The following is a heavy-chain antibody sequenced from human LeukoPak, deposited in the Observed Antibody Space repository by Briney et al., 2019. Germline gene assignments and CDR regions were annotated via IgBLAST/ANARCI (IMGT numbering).Heavy chain of an antibody. V-gene: IGHV4-30-4*01. CDR2: IYYSGST. CDR3: ARGYSLDY. D-gene: IGHD5-18*01. J-gene: IGHJ4*02. Sequence: SETLSLTCAVSGGSISSGDYYWSWIRQPPGKGLEWIGYIYYSGSTYYTPSLRGRVTISVDTSKNQFSLNLSSVTAADTAVYYCARGYSLDYWGQGTLVTVSS. CDR1: GGSISSGDYY.